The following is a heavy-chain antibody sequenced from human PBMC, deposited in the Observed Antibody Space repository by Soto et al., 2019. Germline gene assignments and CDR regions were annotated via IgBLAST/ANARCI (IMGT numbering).Heavy chain of an antibody. V-gene: IGHV1-18*01. J-gene: IGHJ5*02. CDR1: GYTFTSYG. Sequence: QVQLVQSGAEVKKPGASVKVSCKASGYTFTSYGISWVRQAPGQGLEWMGGISAYNGNTNYAQKLQGRVTMTTDTSTCTAYMELRSLSSDDTAVYYCARELAIRVSCASQAQNWFDPWGQGTLVTVSS. D-gene: IGHD2-21*01. CDR2: ISAYNGNT. CDR3: ARELAIRVSCASQAQNWFDP.